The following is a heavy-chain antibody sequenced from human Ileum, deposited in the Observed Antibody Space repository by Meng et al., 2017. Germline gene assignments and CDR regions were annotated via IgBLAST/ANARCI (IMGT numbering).Heavy chain of an antibody. J-gene: IGHJ4*02. V-gene: IGHV3-23*04. D-gene: IGHD5-24*01. CDR2: MSPSSDTK. Sequence: EVQLVESGGGLVQPGGSLRLSCSVSGFTFSNYWMHWVRQAPGEGLEWVSAMSPSSDTKLYADSVKGRFTISRDNSKNTLFLQMNSLRAEDTAIYYCVRWVSYYDCWGQGTLVTVSS. CDR3: VRWVSYYDC. CDR1: GFTFSNYW.